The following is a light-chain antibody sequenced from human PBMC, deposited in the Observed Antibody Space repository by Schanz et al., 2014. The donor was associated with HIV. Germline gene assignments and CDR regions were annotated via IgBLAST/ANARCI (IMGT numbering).Light chain of an antibody. CDR1: SSDVGGYNH. CDR2: EVT. Sequence: QSALTQPPSASGSPGQSVTISCTGTSSDVGGYNHVSWYQQHPGKAPKLMIYEVTKRPSGVPDRFSGSKSGNTASLTVSGPQAEDEADYYCSSYAGNSNNLNVVFGGGTQLTVL. V-gene: IGLV2-8*01. J-gene: IGLJ2*01. CDR3: SSYAGNSNNLNVV.